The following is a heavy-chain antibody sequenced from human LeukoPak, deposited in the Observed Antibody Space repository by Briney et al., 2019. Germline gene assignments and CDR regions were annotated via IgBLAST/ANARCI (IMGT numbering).Heavy chain of an antibody. Sequence: GGSLRLSCAASAFTFSSYSMNWVRQAPGKGLEWVSYISSSSSTIYYADSVKGRFTISRDNAKNSLYLQMNSLRDEDTAVYYCARDPADYGDYGGYFDYWGQGTLVTVSS. J-gene: IGHJ4*02. CDR3: ARDPADYGDYGGYFDY. CDR2: ISSSSSTI. V-gene: IGHV3-48*02. D-gene: IGHD4-17*01. CDR1: AFTFSSYS.